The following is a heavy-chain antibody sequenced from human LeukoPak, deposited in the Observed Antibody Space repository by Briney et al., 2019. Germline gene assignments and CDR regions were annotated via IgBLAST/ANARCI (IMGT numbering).Heavy chain of an antibody. CDR3: TRDGQWGTDY. D-gene: IGHD6-19*01. V-gene: IGHV1-2*02. J-gene: IGHJ4*02. CDR1: GYTFTGYY. CDR2: INPNSGDT. Sequence: ASVKVSCKASGYTFTGYYIHWVRQAPGQGLEWMWWINPNSGDTNYAQRFQGRATMTRDTSIRTAYMEMTRLTSDDTAMYYCTRDGQWGTDYWGRGTLVTVSS.